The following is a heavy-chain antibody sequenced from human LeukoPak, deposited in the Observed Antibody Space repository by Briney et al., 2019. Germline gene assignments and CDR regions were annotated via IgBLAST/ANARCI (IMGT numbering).Heavy chain of an antibody. CDR3: ARERGFSSGRAFDI. V-gene: IGHV4-30-4*08. Sequence: SETLSLTCTVSGGPINSGDHYWTWIRQPPGKGLEWIGYIFHTGSTSHNSSLKSRVTISMDTSNNQFSLKLSSVTAADTAVYYCARERGFSSGRAFDIWGQGTMVTVSS. CDR2: IFHTGST. CDR1: GGPINSGDHY. J-gene: IGHJ3*02. D-gene: IGHD3-3*01.